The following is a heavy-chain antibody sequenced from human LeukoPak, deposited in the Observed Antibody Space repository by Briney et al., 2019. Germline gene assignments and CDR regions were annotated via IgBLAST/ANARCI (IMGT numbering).Heavy chain of an antibody. J-gene: IGHJ4*02. V-gene: IGHV1-18*01. CDR2: ISGYNSNP. CDR1: GYTFTSYG. Sequence: ASVKVSCKASGYTFTSYGICWVRQAPGQGLEWMGWISGYNSNPKYAQKFQGKVPMTTDTSTSTAYMELRGLTSDDTAVYYCARVRYQLLEYFDYWGQGTLVTVSS. D-gene: IGHD2-2*01. CDR3: ARVRYQLLEYFDY.